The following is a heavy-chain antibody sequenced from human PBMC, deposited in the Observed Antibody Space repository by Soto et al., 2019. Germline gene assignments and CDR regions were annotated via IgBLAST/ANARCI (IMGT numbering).Heavy chain of an antibody. CDR1: GFTFSSYG. CDR3: ARDFFTGVAIDY. V-gene: IGHV3-33*01. J-gene: IGHJ4*02. D-gene: IGHD3-3*01. CDR2: IWYDGSNK. Sequence: GGSLRLSCAASGFTFSSYGMRWVRQAPGKGLEWVAVIWYDGSNKYYADSVKGRFTISRDNSKNTLYLQMNSLRAEDTAVYYCARDFFTGVAIDYWGQGTLVTVSS.